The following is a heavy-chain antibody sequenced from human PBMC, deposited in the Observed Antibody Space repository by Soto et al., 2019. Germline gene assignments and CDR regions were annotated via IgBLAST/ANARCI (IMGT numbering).Heavy chain of an antibody. Sequence: GESLKLSCKASGYSFTNYWIGWVRQMPGKGLEWMGIIYPGDSDTRYSPSFQGQVTISADKSISTAYLQWSSLKASDTAMYYCARRLGSSWYLVDPWGQGTLVTVSS. D-gene: IGHD6-13*01. V-gene: IGHV5-51*01. J-gene: IGHJ5*02. CDR1: GYSFTNYW. CDR2: IYPGDSDT. CDR3: ARRLGSSWYLVDP.